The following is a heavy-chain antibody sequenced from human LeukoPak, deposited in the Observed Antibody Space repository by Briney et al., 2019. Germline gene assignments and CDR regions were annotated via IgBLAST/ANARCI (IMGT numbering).Heavy chain of an antibody. J-gene: IGHJ4*02. D-gene: IGHD3-16*02. Sequence: SETLSLTCTVSGGSISSYYWSWIRQPPGKGLEWIGRIYTSGSTNYNPSLKSRVTMSVDTSKNQFSLKLSSVTAADTAVYYCARENYDYVWGSYRYYFDYWGQGTLVTVSS. V-gene: IGHV4-4*07. CDR2: IYTSGST. CDR3: ARENYDYVWGSYRYYFDY. CDR1: GGSISSYY.